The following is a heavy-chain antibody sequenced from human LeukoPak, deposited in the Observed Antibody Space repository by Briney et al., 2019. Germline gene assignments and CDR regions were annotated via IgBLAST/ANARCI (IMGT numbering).Heavy chain of an antibody. CDR2: IISSSSYI. D-gene: IGHD1-26*01. J-gene: IGHJ6*02. CDR3: ARVTDGVGAPIYYYGMDV. Sequence: GGCLRLSCVASGFTFTSYSTNWVRQAPGKGLGWVSSIISSSSYIYYADSVKGRFTISRDNSKNTLYLQMNSLRAEDTAVYYCARVTDGVGAPIYYYGMDVWGQGTTVTVSS. CDR1: GFTFTSYS. V-gene: IGHV3-21*01.